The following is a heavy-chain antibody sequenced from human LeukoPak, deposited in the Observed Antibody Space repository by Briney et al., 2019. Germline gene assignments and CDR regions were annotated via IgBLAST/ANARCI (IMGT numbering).Heavy chain of an antibody. Sequence: KPSETLSLTCAVYGGSFSGYYWSWIRQLPGKGLEWIGEINHSGSTNYNPSLKSRVTISVDTSKNQFSLKLSSVTAADTAVYYCAREKRITMVRGVINWFDPWGQGTLVTVSS. CDR2: INHSGST. J-gene: IGHJ5*02. CDR1: GGSFSGYY. V-gene: IGHV4-34*01. D-gene: IGHD3-10*01. CDR3: AREKRITMVRGVINWFDP.